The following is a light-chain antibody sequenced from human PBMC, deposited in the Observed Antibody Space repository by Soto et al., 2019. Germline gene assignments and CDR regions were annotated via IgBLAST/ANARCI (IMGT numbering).Light chain of an antibody. V-gene: IGLV7-46*01. Sequence: QAVVTQEPSVTVSPGGTVTLTCGSSTGAVTSGHYPYWFQQKPGQAPKTLIYDTTNKHSWTPARFSGSLLGGEAALTLSGTQPEDEAVYYCLLSYSRTRVFGGGTKLTVL. CDR3: LLSYSRTRV. CDR1: TGAVTSGHY. J-gene: IGLJ2*01. CDR2: DTT.